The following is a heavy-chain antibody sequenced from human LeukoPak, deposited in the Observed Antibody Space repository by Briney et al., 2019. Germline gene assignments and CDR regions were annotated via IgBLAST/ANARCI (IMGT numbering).Heavy chain of an antibody. D-gene: IGHD3-22*01. CDR1: GFTFSSYS. Sequence: GGSLRLSCAASGFTFSSYSMNWVRQAPGKGLEWVSSISSSSSYIYYADSVKGRFTISRDNAKNSLYLQMNSLGAEDTAVYYCARGGEYYDSSGYSKYNWFDPWGQGTLVTVSS. J-gene: IGHJ5*02. CDR3: ARGGEYYDSSGYSKYNWFDP. V-gene: IGHV3-21*01. CDR2: ISSSSSYI.